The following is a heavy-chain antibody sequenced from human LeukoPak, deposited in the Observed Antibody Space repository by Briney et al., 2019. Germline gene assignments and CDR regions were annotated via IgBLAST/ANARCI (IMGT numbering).Heavy chain of an antibody. CDR1: GYTLSGYY. V-gene: IGHV1-2*02. J-gene: IGHJ3*02. CDR2: IKPNSGGT. CDR3: ATGSYLYDAFDI. Sequence: ASVRVSCKASGYTLSGYYMQWVRQAPGQGLEWMGWIKPNSGGTNFAQKFQGRFTMTRDTSISTAYMKLSRLRSDDTAVYYCATGSYLYDAFDIWGQGTMVTVSS. D-gene: IGHD1-26*01.